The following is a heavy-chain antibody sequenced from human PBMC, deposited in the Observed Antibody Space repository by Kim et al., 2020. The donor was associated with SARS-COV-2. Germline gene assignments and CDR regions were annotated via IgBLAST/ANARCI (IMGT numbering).Heavy chain of an antibody. CDR3: ARLSIVVVPAAMEKVNYYFDY. CDR1: GGSISSSSYY. J-gene: IGHJ4*02. D-gene: IGHD2-2*01. V-gene: IGHV4-39*01. Sequence: SETLSLTCTVSGGSISSSSYYWGWIRQPPGKGLEWIGSIYYSGSTYYNPSLKSRVTISVDTSKNQFSLKLSSVTAADTAVYYCARLSIVVVPAAMEKVNYYFDYWGQGTLVTVSS. CDR2: IYYSGST.